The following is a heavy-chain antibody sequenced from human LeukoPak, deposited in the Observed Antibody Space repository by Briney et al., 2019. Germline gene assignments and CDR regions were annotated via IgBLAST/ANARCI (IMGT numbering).Heavy chain of an antibody. V-gene: IGHV1-18*01. CDR1: GYTFTSYD. CDR3: ARLNLLRYFDWLLYGLDY. CDR2: IGAYNGNT. Sequence: ASVKVSCKASGYTFTSYDISWVRQAPGQGLEWMGWIGAYNGNTNYAQKLQGRVTMTTDTSTSTAYMELRSLRSDDTAVYYCARLNLLRYFDWLLYGLDYWGQGTLVTVSS. D-gene: IGHD3-9*01. J-gene: IGHJ4*02.